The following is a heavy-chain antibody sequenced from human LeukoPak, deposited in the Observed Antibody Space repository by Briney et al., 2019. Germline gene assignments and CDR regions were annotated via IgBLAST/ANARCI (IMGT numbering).Heavy chain of an antibody. Sequence: GGSLRLSCAASGFTFSGYGMSWVRQAPGKGLEWISSISGSGTTTDYADSVKARFAISRDNSKNTLYLQMNGLRAEDTALYYCAKARTKTNWPYYFDSWGQGTLVTVSS. CDR1: GFTFSGYG. CDR3: AKARTKTNWPYYFDS. J-gene: IGHJ4*02. CDR2: ISGSGTTT. V-gene: IGHV3-23*01. D-gene: IGHD7-27*01.